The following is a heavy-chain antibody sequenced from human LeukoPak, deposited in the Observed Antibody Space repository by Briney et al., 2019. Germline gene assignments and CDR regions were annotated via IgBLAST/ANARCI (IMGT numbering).Heavy chain of an antibody. CDR1: GFTFDDYA. CDR3: AKDRYSGSSDAFDI. V-gene: IGHV3-9*03. Sequence: GGSLRLSCAASGFTFDDYAMHWVRQAPGEGLEWVSGNSWNSGSIGYADSVKGRFTISRDNAKNSLYLQMNSLRAEDMALYYCAKDRYSGSSDAFDIWGQGTMVTVSS. J-gene: IGHJ3*02. D-gene: IGHD1-26*01. CDR2: NSWNSGSI.